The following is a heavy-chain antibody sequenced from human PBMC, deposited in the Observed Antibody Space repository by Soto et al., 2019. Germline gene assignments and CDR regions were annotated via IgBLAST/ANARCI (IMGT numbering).Heavy chain of an antibody. V-gene: IGHV3-30*18. J-gene: IGHJ4*02. D-gene: IGHD2-15*01. Sequence: QVQLVESGGGVVQPGRSLRLSCVVSGFTFSSFGMHWVRQAPGKGLEWVAVISYDGSETYYAGSVKGPFTLSRDKSENPVYLQINSLRAEGNAVHFCGKGLSAVVAASDYWGQGTLVTVSS. CDR1: GFTFSSFG. CDR3: GKGLSAVVAASDY. CDR2: ISYDGSET.